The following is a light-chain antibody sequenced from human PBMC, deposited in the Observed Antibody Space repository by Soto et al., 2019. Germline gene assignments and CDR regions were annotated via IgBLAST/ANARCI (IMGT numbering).Light chain of an antibody. CDR3: QHYGSSPLT. CDR1: QSISATH. Sequence: IVLTQSPGTLSLSPGERATLSCRASQSISATHLAWYQQRPGQAPRLLLYGASSRATGIPDRFSGSGSGNDFNLPISRVEPEDFAVCYCQHYGSSPLTFGGGAKVEIK. J-gene: IGKJ4*01. CDR2: GAS. V-gene: IGKV3-20*01.